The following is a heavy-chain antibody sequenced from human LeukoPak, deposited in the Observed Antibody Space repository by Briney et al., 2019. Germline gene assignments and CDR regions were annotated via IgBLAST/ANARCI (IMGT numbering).Heavy chain of an antibody. D-gene: IGHD3-10*01. CDR1: GYTFTSYY. J-gene: IGHJ4*02. CDR2: IIPIFGTA. Sequence: SVKVSCKASGYTFTSYYMHWVRQAPGQGLEWMGGIIPIFGTANYAQKFQGRVTITADESTSTVYMELSSLRSEDTAVYYCARDSSYGSGSYYAADYWGQGTLVTVSS. V-gene: IGHV1-69*13. CDR3: ARDSSYGSGSYYAADY.